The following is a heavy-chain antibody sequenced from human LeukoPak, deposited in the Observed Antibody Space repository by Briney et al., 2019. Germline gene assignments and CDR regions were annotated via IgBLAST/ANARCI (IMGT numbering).Heavy chain of an antibody. CDR3: ATGDVAARLGH. D-gene: IGHD6-6*01. CDR1: GGSLSGDY. V-gene: IGHV4-34*01. CDR2: INHSGSI. Sequence: ASETLSLTCAVHGGSLSGDYLSWIRQPPGKGLEWIGEINHSGSISHNPSLKSRVTISVDTSKNQFSLKVTSVTAADTGVYYCATGDVAARLGHWGQGTLVTVPS. J-gene: IGHJ5*02.